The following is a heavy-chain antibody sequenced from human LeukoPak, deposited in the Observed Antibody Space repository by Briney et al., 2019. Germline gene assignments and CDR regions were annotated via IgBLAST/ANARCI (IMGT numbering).Heavy chain of an antibody. D-gene: IGHD3-10*01. CDR1: GDSVSSNSAA. CDR3: ARFGAPSYYGSGSYYNL. J-gene: IGHJ4*02. CDR2: TYYRSKWYN. Sequence: SQTLSLTCAISGDSVSSNSAAWNWIRQSPSRGLEWLGRTYYRSKWYNDYAVSVKSRITINPDTSKNQFSLQLNSVTPEDTAVYYCARFGAPSYYGSGSYYNLWGQGTLVTVPS. V-gene: IGHV6-1*01.